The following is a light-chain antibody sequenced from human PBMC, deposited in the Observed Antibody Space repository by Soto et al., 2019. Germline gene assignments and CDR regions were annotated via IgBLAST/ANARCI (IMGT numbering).Light chain of an antibody. V-gene: IGLV2-14*03. CDR1: SSDIGGSNY. J-gene: IGLJ1*01. CDR2: GVS. Sequence: QSALTQPASVSGSPGQSITISCAGTSSDIGGSNYVSWYQQHPGKAPKLMIYGVSNRPSGFSNRFSGSKSGNTASLTISGLQAADEADYFCYSSISSRSTVNVFGTGTKLTVL. CDR3: YSSISSRSTVNV.